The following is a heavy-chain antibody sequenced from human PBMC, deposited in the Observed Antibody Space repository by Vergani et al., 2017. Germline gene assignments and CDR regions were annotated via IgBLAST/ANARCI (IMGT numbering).Heavy chain of an antibody. CDR1: GFTFSSYT. J-gene: IGHJ4*02. V-gene: IGHV3-21*01. D-gene: IGHD1-26*01. Sequence: EVQLVESGGGLVKPGGSLRLSCAASGFTFSSYTMNWVRQAPGKGLEWVSSISGSSSYIYYADSVKGRFTISRDNAKNSLSLQMSSLRAEDTAVYYCAGEGGSYNDCDYWGQGTLVTVSS. CDR3: AGEGGSYNDCDY. CDR2: ISGSSSYI.